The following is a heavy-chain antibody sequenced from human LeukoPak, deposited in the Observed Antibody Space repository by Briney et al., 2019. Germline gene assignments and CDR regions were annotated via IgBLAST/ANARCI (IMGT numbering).Heavy chain of an antibody. J-gene: IGHJ4*02. CDR1: GFTFSSYA. Sequence: GRSLRLSCAASGFTFSSYAMHWVRQAPGKGLEWVAVISYDGSNKYYADSVKGRFTISRDNSKNTLYLQMNSLRAEDTAVYYCAKDPRRFGENLFFYWGQGTLVTVSS. V-gene: IGHV3-30-3*01. CDR2: ISYDGSNK. CDR3: AKDPRRFGENLFFY. D-gene: IGHD3-10*01.